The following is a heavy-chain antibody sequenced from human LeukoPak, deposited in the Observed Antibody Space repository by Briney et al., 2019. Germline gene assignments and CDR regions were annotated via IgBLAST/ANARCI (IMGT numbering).Heavy chain of an antibody. V-gene: IGHV3-11*04. J-gene: IGHJ5*02. CDR1: GFTFSDYY. Sequence: GGSLRLSCAASGFTFSDYYMSWIRQAPGKGLEWVSYISSSGSTIYYADSVKGRFTISRDNAKNSLYLQMNSLRAGDTAVYYCASYSSYVDGWFDPWGQGTLVTVSS. D-gene: IGHD4-11*01. CDR3: ASYSSYVDGWFDP. CDR2: ISSSGSTI.